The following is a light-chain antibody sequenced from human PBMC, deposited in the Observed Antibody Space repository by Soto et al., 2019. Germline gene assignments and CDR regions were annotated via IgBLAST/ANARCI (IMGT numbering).Light chain of an antibody. Sequence: QPVLTQSPSASASLGASVKLTCTLSGGHSSYAIAWHQQQPGKGPRYLMKLDSDGSHNKGDGIPDRFSGSSSGAERYLTISRLQSEDEADYYCQTWGSGIPVVFGGGTQLTVL. J-gene: IGLJ2*01. CDR3: QTWGSGIPVV. V-gene: IGLV4-69*01. CDR1: GGHSSYA. CDR2: LDSDGSH.